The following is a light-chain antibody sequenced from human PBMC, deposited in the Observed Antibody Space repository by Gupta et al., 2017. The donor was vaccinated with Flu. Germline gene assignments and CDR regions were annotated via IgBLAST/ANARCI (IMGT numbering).Light chain of an antibody. Sequence: DIQMTQSPSSLPASVGDRVAITCRASQSISSYLNWYQQKPGKAPELLIYAASSLQSGVPSRFSGSGSGTDFTLTISRLQAEDSATFYCQQSYSEPDTFGQGTKLEIK. V-gene: IGKV1-39*01. CDR2: AAS. CDR1: QSISSY. CDR3: QQSYSEPDT. J-gene: IGKJ2*01.